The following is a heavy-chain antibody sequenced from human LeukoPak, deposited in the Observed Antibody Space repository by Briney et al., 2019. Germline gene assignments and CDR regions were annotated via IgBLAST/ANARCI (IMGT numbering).Heavy chain of an antibody. V-gene: IGHV1-69*04. CDR3: ARTPGGNSRAWFDP. Sequence: SVKVSCKASGGTFSSYAISWVRHAPGQGLELMGRIIPILGIANYAQKFQGRVTITADKSTSTAYMELSSLRSEDTAVYYCARTPGGNSRAWFDPWGQGTLVTVSS. J-gene: IGHJ5*02. D-gene: IGHD4-23*01. CDR2: IIPILGIA. CDR1: GGTFSSYA.